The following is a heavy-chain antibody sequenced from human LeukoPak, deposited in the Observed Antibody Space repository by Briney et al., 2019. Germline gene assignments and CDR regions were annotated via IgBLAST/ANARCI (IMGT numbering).Heavy chain of an antibody. J-gene: IGHJ6*02. V-gene: IGHV3-49*03. D-gene: IGHD5-18*01. Sequence: GSLRLSCTASGFTFGDYAMSWFRQAPGKGLEWVGFIVSKAYGGTTEYAASVKGRFTISRDDSKSIAYLQMNSLKTEDTAVYYCTRDRVQLWLLAPYGMDVWGRGTTVTVSS. CDR1: GFTFGDYA. CDR2: IVSKAYGGTT. CDR3: TRDRVQLWLLAPYGMDV.